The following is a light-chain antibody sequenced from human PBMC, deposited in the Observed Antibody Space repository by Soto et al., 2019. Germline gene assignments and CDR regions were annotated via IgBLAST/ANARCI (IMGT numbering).Light chain of an antibody. CDR1: QSISSW. V-gene: IGKV1-5*03. Sequence: DIPMTQSPSTLSASVGDRVTITCRASQSISSWLAWYQQKPGKAPKLLIYKASSLESGVPSRFSGSGSGTEFTLTISSLQPDDFAPYYCQQYNSYPYTFGHGTKLEIK. CDR2: KAS. CDR3: QQYNSYPYT. J-gene: IGKJ2*01.